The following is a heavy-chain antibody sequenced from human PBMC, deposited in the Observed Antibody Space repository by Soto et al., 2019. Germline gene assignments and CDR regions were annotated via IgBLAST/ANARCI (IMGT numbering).Heavy chain of an antibody. CDR3: ARGHDSNDN. Sequence: QLQLQESGAGLVKPSQTLSLTCAVSGGSISSGDYSWSWIRQPPGKGLEWIGYIYHSGSTYYNPSLKSRVTLSIDSSKNQFSLKLTSVTAADTAVYYCARGHDSNDNWGQGTLVTVSS. V-gene: IGHV4-30-2*01. J-gene: IGHJ4*02. CDR1: GGSISSGDYS. D-gene: IGHD3-22*01. CDR2: IYHSGST.